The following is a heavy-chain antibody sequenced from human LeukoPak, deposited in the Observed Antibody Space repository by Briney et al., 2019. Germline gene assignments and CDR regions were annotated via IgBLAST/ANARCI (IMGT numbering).Heavy chain of an antibody. CDR3: ARTGIAAAGPDFDY. CDR1: GFTFSSYS. CDR2: IRSSSSTI. D-gene: IGHD6-13*01. Sequence: GGSLRLPCAASGFTFSSYSMNWVRQAPGTGLEWVSYIRSSSSTIYYADSVKGRFTISRDNAKNSLYLQMNSLRAEDTAVYYCARTGIAAAGPDFDYWGQGTLVTVSS. V-gene: IGHV3-48*01. J-gene: IGHJ4*02.